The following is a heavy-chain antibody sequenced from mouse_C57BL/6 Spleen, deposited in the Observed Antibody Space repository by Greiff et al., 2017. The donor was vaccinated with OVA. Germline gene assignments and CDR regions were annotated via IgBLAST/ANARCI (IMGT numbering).Heavy chain of an antibody. CDR3: ARASIYYAMDY. Sequence: VQLQQSGAELVRPGASVKLSCKASGYTFTDYYINWVKQRPGQGLEWIARIYPGSGNTYFNEKFKGKATLTAEKSSSTAYMQLSSLTSEDSAVYFCARASIYYAMDYWGQGTSVTVSS. D-gene: IGHD2-10*02. J-gene: IGHJ4*01. V-gene: IGHV1-76*01. CDR2: IYPGSGNT. CDR1: GYTFTDYY.